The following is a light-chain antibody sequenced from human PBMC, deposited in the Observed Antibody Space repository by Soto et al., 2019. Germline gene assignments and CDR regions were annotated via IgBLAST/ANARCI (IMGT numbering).Light chain of an antibody. V-gene: IGKV1-39*01. Sequence: DIQMTQSPSSLSASVGDRVTITCRASQSISSYLNWYQQKPGKAPKLLIYAASSLQSGVPSRFSGSGSGTDFTLTISSLQPEDFATYDGQQSYSTPLTFGPGTKVDIK. CDR3: QQSYSTPLT. CDR2: AAS. CDR1: QSISSY. J-gene: IGKJ3*01.